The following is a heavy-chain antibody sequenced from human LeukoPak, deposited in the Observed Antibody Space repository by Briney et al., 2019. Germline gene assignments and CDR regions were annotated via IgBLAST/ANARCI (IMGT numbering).Heavy chain of an antibody. CDR1: GSTFSSYS. J-gene: IGHJ4*02. D-gene: IGHD2-2*01. CDR2: ISSSSDHI. Sequence: PGGSLRLSCAASGSTFSSYSMNWVRQAPGKGPEWVSSISSSSDHIAYADSVKGRFTISRDNAKNALYLQVNSLRAEDTAVYYCARGVVPAAFDYWGQGTLVTVSS. V-gene: IGHV3-21*01. CDR3: ARGVVPAAFDY.